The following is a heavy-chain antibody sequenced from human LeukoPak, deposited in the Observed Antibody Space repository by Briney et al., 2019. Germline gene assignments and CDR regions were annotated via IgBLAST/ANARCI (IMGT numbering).Heavy chain of an antibody. CDR1: GYTFTSYD. CDR3: ARDHSSSSEDY. D-gene: IGHD6-13*01. J-gene: IGHJ4*02. Sequence: ASVKVSCKASGYTFTSYDINWVRQATGQGLEWMGWMNPNSGNTAYAQKFQGRVTITRNTSISTAYMELSSLRSEDTAVYYCARDHSSSSEDYWGQGTLVTVSS. V-gene: IGHV1-8*03. CDR2: MNPNSGNT.